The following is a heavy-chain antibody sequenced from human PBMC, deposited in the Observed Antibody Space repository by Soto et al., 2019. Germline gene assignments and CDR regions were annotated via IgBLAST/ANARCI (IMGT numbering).Heavy chain of an antibody. J-gene: IGHJ5*02. CDR3: ARHPSDFWFDP. Sequence: SETLSLTCTVSGGSISSYYWSRIRQPPGKGLEWIGYIYYSGSTNYNPSLKSRVTISVDTSKNQFSLKLSSVTAADTAVYYCARHPSDFWFDPWGQGTLVTVSS. CDR1: GGSISSYY. CDR2: IYYSGST. D-gene: IGHD2-21*02. V-gene: IGHV4-59*08.